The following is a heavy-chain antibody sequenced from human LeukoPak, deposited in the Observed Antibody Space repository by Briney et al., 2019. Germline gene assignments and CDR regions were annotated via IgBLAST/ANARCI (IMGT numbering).Heavy chain of an antibody. CDR2: ISYDGSNK. V-gene: IGHV3-30-3*01. J-gene: IGHJ3*02. Sequence: SGGSLRLSCAASGFTFSDYYMSWIRQAPGKGLEWVAVISYDGSNKYYADSVKGRFTISRDNSKNTLYLQMNSLRAEDTAVYYCASNCGGDCYDAFDIWGQGTMVTVSS. CDR1: GFTFSDYY. D-gene: IGHD2-21*02. CDR3: ASNCGGDCYDAFDI.